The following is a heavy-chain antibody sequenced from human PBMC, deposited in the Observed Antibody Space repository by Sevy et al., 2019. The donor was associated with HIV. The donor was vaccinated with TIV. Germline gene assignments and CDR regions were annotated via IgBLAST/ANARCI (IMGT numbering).Heavy chain of an antibody. V-gene: IGHV3-30-3*01. Sequence: GGSLRLSCAASGFTFSSYAMHWVRQAPGKGLEWVAVISYDGSNKYYADSVKGRFTISRDNSKNTLYLQMNSLRAEDTAVYYCAREGYCSSTSCYTGSYYDYGMDVWGQGTTVTVSS. D-gene: IGHD2-2*02. J-gene: IGHJ6*02. CDR2: ISYDGSNK. CDR3: AREGYCSSTSCYTGSYYDYGMDV. CDR1: GFTFSSYA.